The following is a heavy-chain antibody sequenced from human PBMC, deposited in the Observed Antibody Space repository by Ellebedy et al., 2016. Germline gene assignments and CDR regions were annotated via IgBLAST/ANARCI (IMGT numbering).Heavy chain of an antibody. Sequence: GESLKISCAASGFTFSDYYMSWIRQAPGKGLEWVSYISSSGSTIYYADSVKGRFTISRDNAKNSLYLQMNSLRAEDTAVYYCARSITMVRGVTYYYYYGMDVWGQGTTVTVSS. CDR3: ARSITMVRGVTYYYYYGMDV. V-gene: IGHV3-11*01. J-gene: IGHJ6*02. CDR2: ISSSGSTI. D-gene: IGHD3-10*01. CDR1: GFTFSDYY.